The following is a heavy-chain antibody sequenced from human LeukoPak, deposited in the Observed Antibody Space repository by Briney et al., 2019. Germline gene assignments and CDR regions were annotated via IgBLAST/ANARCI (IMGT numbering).Heavy chain of an antibody. V-gene: IGHV3-13*05. J-gene: IGHJ2*01. CDR2: IGPAGDP. CDR1: GFTFSSYD. Sequence: PGGSLRLSCAASGFTFSSYDMHWVRQATEKGLEWVSTIGPAGDPYYPGSVKGRFTISRENAKNSLYLQMNSLRAGDTAVYYCAGAHSEWYFDLWGRGTLVTVSS. CDR3: AGAHSEWYFDL.